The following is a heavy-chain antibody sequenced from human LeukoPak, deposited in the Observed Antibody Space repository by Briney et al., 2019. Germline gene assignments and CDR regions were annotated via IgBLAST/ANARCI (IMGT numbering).Heavy chain of an antibody. D-gene: IGHD2-15*01. V-gene: IGHV3-7*01. J-gene: IGHJ3*02. Sequence: GGSLRLSCAASGFTFSSYWMAWVRQAPGKGLEWVANIKEDGSDKYCVDSVKGRFTISRDNAKNSLYLQMNSLRAEDTAVYYCAREMYCSGGSCYGDAFDIWGQGTMVTVSS. CDR3: AREMYCSGGSCYGDAFDI. CDR1: GFTFSSYW. CDR2: IKEDGSDK.